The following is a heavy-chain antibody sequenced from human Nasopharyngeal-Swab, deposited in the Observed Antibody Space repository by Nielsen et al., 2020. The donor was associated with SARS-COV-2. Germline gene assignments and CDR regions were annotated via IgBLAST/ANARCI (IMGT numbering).Heavy chain of an antibody. D-gene: IGHD3-22*01. CDR2: INWNSGSI. V-gene: IGHV3-9*01. J-gene: IGHJ3*02. Sequence: SLKISCAASGFTFDDYAMHWVRQAPGRGPEWVSAINWNSGSIYYADSVKGRFTISRENAKNSLYLQMNSLRAGDTAVYYCAREIHYYDSSTYYGTDAFDIWGQGTVVTVSS. CDR1: GFTFDDYA. CDR3: AREIHYYDSSTYYGTDAFDI.